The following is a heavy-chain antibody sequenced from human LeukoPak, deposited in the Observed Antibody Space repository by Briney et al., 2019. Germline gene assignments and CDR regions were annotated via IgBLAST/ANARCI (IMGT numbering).Heavy chain of an antibody. J-gene: IGHJ4*02. CDR1: GFMFSGSD. Sequence: GGSLRLSCEASGFMFSGSDMTWVRQAPGKGLEWLSYISASGTVKYYGDSVRGRFAISRDNAQNSVHLHLSSLRVEDSAIYYCARETRGGTYRYNFLDYWGLGTLVTVSS. D-gene: IGHD3-16*02. V-gene: IGHV3-48*03. CDR2: ISASGTVK. CDR3: ARETRGGTYRYNFLDY.